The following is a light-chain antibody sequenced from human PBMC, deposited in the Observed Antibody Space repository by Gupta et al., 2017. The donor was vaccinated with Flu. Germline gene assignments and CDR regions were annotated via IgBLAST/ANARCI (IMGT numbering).Light chain of an antibody. V-gene: IGKV3-20*01. J-gene: IGKJ1*01. CDR3: QQYGRT. Sequence: SPGERTTLSCRTSQTINNRYLAWYQQKPGQAPSLLIYAASSRATGIPDRFSGSGSGTDFTLTISRLEPEDFAVYYCQQYGRTFGQGTKVEIK. CDR1: QTINNRY. CDR2: AAS.